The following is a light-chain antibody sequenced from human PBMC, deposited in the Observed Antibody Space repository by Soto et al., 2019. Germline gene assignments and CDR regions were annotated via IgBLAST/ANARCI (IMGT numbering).Light chain of an antibody. CDR1: NSDVGGYNY. CDR3: SSYGGSDNLV. Sequence: QSVLTQPPSASGSPGQSVTISCTGTNSDVGGYNYVSWYQQHPGKAPKLIIYEVSKRPSGVPDRFSGSKSGNTASLTVSGLQAEDEADYYCSSYGGSDNLVFGGGTQLTVL. CDR2: EVS. V-gene: IGLV2-8*01. J-gene: IGLJ3*02.